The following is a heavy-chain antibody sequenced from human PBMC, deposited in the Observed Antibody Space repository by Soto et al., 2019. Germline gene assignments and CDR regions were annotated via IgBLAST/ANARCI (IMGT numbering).Heavy chain of an antibody. Sequence: SVKVSCKASGYTFSTYAMHWVRQAPGQGLEWMGGIIPIFGTANYAQKFQGRVTITADESTSTAYMELSSLRSEDTAVYYCATPSGSYGDDAFDIWGQGTLVTVSS. CDR3: ATPSGSYGDDAFDI. CDR2: IIPIFGTA. D-gene: IGHD1-26*01. CDR1: GYTFSTYA. J-gene: IGHJ3*02. V-gene: IGHV1-69*13.